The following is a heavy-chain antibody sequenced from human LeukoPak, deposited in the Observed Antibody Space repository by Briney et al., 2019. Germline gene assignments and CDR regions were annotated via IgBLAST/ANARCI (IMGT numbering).Heavy chain of an antibody. CDR1: GFTFSDYY. V-gene: IGHV3-11*06. CDR2: ISSSSSYT. J-gene: IGHJ4*02. Sequence: GGSLRLSCAASGFTFSDYYMSWIRQAPGKGLEWVSYISSSSSYTNYADSVKGRFTISRDNAKNSLYLQMNSLRAGDTAVYYCARAFVYYGSGSPIFDYWGQGTLVTVSS. CDR3: ARAFVYYGSGSPIFDY. D-gene: IGHD3-10*01.